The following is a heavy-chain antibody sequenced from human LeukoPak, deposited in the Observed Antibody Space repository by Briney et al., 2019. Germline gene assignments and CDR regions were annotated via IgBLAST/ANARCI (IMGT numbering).Heavy chain of an antibody. CDR1: GFTVSSNY. CDR2: IYSGGST. CDR3: ARSQLDYYGSGSYYTHYYYYGMDV. Sequence: PGGSLRLSCAASGFTVSSNYMSWVRQAPGKGLEWVSVIYSGGSTYYADSVKGRFTISRDNSKNTLYLQMNSLRAEDTAVYYCARSQLDYYGSGSYYTHYYYYGMDVWGQGTTVTVSS. J-gene: IGHJ6*02. V-gene: IGHV3-53*01. D-gene: IGHD3-10*01.